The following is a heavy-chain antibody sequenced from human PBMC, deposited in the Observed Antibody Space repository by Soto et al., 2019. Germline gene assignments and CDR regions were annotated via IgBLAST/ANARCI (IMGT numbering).Heavy chain of an antibody. CDR2: IYYSGST. J-gene: IGHJ6*03. D-gene: IGHD3-9*01. V-gene: IGHV4-59*08. Sequence: SETLSLTCTVSGGSISSYYWSWIRQPPGKGLEWIGYIYYSGSTNYNPSLKSRVTISVDTSKNQFSLKLSSVTAADTAVYYCARRSSGPPNYDILTGYYNERYYYYMDVWGKGTTVTVSS. CDR3: ARRSSGPPNYDILTGYYNERYYYYMDV. CDR1: GGSISSYY.